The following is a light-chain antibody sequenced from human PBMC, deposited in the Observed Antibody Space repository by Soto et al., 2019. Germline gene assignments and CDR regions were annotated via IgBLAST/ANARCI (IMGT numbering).Light chain of an antibody. CDR2: DDN. CDR1: SSNIGGNS. V-gene: IGLV1-51*01. CDR3: GSWDSSLSAYV. Sequence: QYVLRQPPSVSAAPGHEVTISCSGSSSNIGGNSVSWYQQLPGTAPKLLIYDDNKRPSGIPDRFSGSKSGTSATLGITGFHTGDEADYYCGSWDSSLSAYVFGTGTKVTVL. J-gene: IGLJ1*01.